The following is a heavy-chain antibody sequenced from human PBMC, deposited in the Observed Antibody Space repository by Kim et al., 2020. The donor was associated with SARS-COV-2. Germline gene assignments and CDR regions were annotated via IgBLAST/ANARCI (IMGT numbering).Heavy chain of an antibody. CDR2: IYTSGST. CDR3: ARDVMITFGGVIVTYWFDP. V-gene: IGHV4-4*07. CDR1: GGSISSYY. Sequence: SETLSLTCTVSGGSISSYYWSWIRQPAGKGLEWIGRIYTSGSTNYNPSLKSRVTMSVDTSKNQFSLKLSSVTAADTAVYYCARDVMITFGGVIVTYWFDPWGHGTLVTVSS. J-gene: IGHJ5*02. D-gene: IGHD3-16*02.